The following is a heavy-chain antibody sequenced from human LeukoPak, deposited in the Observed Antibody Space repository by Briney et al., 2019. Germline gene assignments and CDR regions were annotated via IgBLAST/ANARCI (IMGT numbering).Heavy chain of an antibody. V-gene: IGHV4-59*08. J-gene: IGHJ4*02. CDR3: ARLSTYYYDSSGSETYYFDY. D-gene: IGHD3-22*01. Sequence: SEPLSLTCTVWVGSLTIYYSRWIRQPPGKGLECIGYIYYSGSTNYNPSLKSRVTISVDTSKNQFSLKLSSVTAADTAVYYCARLSTYYYDSSGSETYYFDYWGQGTLVSVSS. CDR2: IYYSGST. CDR1: VGSLTIYY.